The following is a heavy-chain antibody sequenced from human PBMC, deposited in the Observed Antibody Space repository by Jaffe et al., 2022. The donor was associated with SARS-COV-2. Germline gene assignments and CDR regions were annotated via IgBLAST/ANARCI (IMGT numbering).Heavy chain of an antibody. D-gene: IGHD6-13*01. CDR1: GGSISSGSYY. CDR3: ARGFRSSWYPFDP. Sequence: QVQLQESGPGLVKPSQTLSLTCTVSGGSISSGSYYWSWIRQPAGKGLEWIGRIYTSGSTNYNPSLKSRVTISVDTSKNQFSLKLSSVTAADTAVYYCARGFRSSWYPFDPWGQGTLVTVSS. CDR2: IYTSGST. V-gene: IGHV4-61*02. J-gene: IGHJ5*02.